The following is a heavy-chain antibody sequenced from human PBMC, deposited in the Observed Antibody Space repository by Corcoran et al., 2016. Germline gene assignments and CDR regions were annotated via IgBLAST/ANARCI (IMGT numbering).Heavy chain of an antibody. CDR3: ASRRSRLGCGDYYYAMDV. Sequence: QVQLVQSGAEVKKPGSSVKVSCKASGGTFSSYAISWVRQAPGQGLEWMGGIIPIFGTTNYAQKFQGRVTITADEPTSTAYMGLRSLRSEDTAVYYCASRRSRLGCGDYYYAMDVWGQGTTVTVSS. CDR2: IIPIFGTT. V-gene: IGHV1-69*01. J-gene: IGHJ6*02. CDR1: GGTFSSYA. D-gene: IGHD2-21*01.